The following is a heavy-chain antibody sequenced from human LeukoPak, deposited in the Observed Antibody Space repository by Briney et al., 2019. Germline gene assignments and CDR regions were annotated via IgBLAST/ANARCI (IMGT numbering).Heavy chain of an antibody. CDR2: SSPKSGVT. J-gene: IGHJ4*02. CDR1: GYTFSGSY. CDR3: ARGRDKTTSPAIDF. V-gene: IGHV1-2*02. D-gene: IGHD2-2*01. Sequence: ASVKVSCKASGYTFSGSYMHWVRQAPGQGHEWMGWSSPKSGVTNYAQNFQGRVTMTRDTSISTAYMELSRLTSDDTAVYYCARGRDKTTSPAIDFWGQGTLVTVSS.